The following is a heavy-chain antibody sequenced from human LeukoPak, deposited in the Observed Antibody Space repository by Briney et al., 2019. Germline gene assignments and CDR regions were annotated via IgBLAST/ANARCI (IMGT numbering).Heavy chain of an antibody. CDR1: GFTFSSYT. V-gene: IGHV3-23*01. J-gene: IGHJ4*02. Sequence: GGSLRLSCAASGFTFSSYTMSCVRQAPGQGLEWVSTITTSDGNTYYAVSVKGRFTFSRDNSKNTLFLQMNSLRAKDTAVYYCAKDGGLWVSAHWGDSWGRGTLVTVSS. CDR3: AKDGGLWVSAHWGDS. CDR2: ITTSDGNT. D-gene: IGHD7-27*01.